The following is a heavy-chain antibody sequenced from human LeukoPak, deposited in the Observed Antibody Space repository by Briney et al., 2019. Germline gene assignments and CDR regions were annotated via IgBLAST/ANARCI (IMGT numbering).Heavy chain of an antibody. CDR3: ARVSVSSGYPYYFDY. Sequence: SETLSLTCGVSSGSISSSNWWSWVRQPPGKGLEWLGEIYHSGSAYYNPSLKSRVTISVDTSKNQFSLKLSSVTAADTAVYYCARVSVSSGYPYYFDYWGQGTLVTVSS. V-gene: IGHV4-4*02. CDR1: SGSISSSNW. CDR2: IYHSGSA. J-gene: IGHJ4*02. D-gene: IGHD3-22*01.